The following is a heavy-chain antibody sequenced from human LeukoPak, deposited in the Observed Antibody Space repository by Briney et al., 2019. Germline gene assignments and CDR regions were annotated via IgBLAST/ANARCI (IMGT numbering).Heavy chain of an antibody. CDR2: IYYSGST. J-gene: IGHJ3*02. CDR1: GGSVSSGSYY. Sequence: SETLSLTCTVSGGSVSSGSYYWGWIRQPPGKGLEWIGYIYYSGSTNYNPSLKSRVTISVDTSKNQFSLKLSSVTAADTAVYYCARGDRLYSSSWYSDAFDIWGQGTMVTVSS. V-gene: IGHV4-61*01. CDR3: ARGDRLYSSSWYSDAFDI. D-gene: IGHD6-13*01.